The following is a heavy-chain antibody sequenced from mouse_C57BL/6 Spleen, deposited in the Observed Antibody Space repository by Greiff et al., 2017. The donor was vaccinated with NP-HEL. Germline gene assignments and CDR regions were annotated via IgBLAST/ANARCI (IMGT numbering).Heavy chain of an antibody. D-gene: IGHD1-1*01. CDR3: ASYYYGSSD. Sequence: EVKLMESGPGLVKPSQSLSLTCSVTGYSITSGYYWNWIRQFPGNKLEWMGYISYDGSNNYNPSLKNRISITRDTSKNQFFLKLNSVTTEDTATYYCASYYYGSSDWGQGTTLTVSS. CDR2: ISYDGSN. J-gene: IGHJ2*01. CDR1: GYSITSGYY. V-gene: IGHV3-6*01.